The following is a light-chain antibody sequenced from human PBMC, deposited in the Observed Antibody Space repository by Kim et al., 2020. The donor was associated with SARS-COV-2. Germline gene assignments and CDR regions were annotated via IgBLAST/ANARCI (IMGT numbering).Light chain of an antibody. CDR3: QQYENVPYT. Sequence: SASVGDRVTITGQASQDITKFLSWYQQKPGEAPELLIYDASKLEAGVPSRFSGSGSATHFTLTIDSLQPEDVATYYCQQYENVPYTFGQGTKLEIK. V-gene: IGKV1-33*01. CDR2: DAS. CDR1: QDITKF. J-gene: IGKJ2*01.